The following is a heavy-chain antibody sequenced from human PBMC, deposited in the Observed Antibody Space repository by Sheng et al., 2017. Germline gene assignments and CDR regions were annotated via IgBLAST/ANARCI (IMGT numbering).Heavy chain of an antibody. J-gene: IGHJ4*02. V-gene: IGHV3-7*01. Sequence: EVQLVESGGGLVQPGGSLRLSCAASGFTFSNYWMSWVRQGPGKGLEWVANIKQDGSEKYYVDSVKGRLTISRDNAKNSLYLQMNSLRAEDTAVYYCARGLYSGSSEYFDYWGQGTLVTVSS. CDR3: ARGLYSGSSEYFDY. CDR2: IKQDGSEK. D-gene: IGHD1-26*01. CDR1: GFTFSNYW.